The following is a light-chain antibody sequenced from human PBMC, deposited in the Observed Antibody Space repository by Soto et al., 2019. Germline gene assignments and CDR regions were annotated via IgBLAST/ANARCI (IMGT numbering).Light chain of an antibody. Sequence: DIQMTQSPSSLSASVGDRVTITCRASQSISNYLNWYQQKPGKAPKLLIYAASSIQSGVPSRFSGSGSGTDFTLAITSLQPKDFATYYCQQSYSTPRTFGQGTKLEI. CDR1: QSISNY. CDR2: AAS. J-gene: IGKJ2*01. V-gene: IGKV1-39*01. CDR3: QQSYSTPRT.